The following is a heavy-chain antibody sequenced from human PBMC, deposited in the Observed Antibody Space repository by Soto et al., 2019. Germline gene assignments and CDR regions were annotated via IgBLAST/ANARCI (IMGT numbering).Heavy chain of an antibody. CDR1: GGSISSYY. CDR3: ARLGAQEIDP. V-gene: IGHV4-59*08. CDR2: IYYSGST. J-gene: IGHJ5*02. D-gene: IGHD3-16*01. Sequence: SXTLSLTCTVSGGSISSYYCSWIRQPPGKGLEWIGYIYYSGSTYYNPSLKSRVTISVDTSKNQFSLKLSSVTAADTAVYYCARLGAQEIDPWGQGTLVTVSS.